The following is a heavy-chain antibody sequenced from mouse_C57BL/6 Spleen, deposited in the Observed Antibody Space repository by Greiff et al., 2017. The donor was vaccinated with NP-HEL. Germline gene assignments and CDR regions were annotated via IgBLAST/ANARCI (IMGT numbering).Heavy chain of an antibody. D-gene: IGHD4-1*01. CDR3: ARWVLGHVYFDY. J-gene: IGHJ2*01. CDR2: IYPGSGST. V-gene: IGHV1-55*01. CDR1: GYTFTSYW. Sequence: QVQLKQPGAELVKPGASVKMSCKASGYTFTSYWITWVKQRPGQGLEWIGDIYPGSGSTNYNEKFKSKATLTVDTSSSTAYMQLSSLTSEDSAVYYCARWVLGHVYFDYWGQGTTLTVSS.